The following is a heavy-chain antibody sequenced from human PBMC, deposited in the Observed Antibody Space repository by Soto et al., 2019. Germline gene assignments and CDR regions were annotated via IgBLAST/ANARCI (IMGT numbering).Heavy chain of an antibody. J-gene: IGHJ6*02. CDR3: AVGYSDYDFAVAGGYYYGMDV. CDR2: IVVGSGNT. V-gene: IGHV1-58*01. CDR1: GFTFTSSA. D-gene: IGHD5-12*01. Sequence: QMQLVQSGPEVKKPGTSVKVSCKASGFTFTSSAVQWVRQARGQRLEWIGWIVVGSGNTNYAQKFQERVTITRDMTTSTAYMDLSSLRSEDTAVYYCAVGYSDYDFAVAGGYYYGMDVWGQGTTVTVSS.